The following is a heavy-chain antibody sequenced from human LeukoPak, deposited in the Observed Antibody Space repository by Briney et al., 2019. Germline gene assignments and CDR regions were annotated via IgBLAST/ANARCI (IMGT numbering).Heavy chain of an antibody. CDR1: GYSFTNYY. J-gene: IGHJ5*02. V-gene: IGHV1-46*01. CDR3: ARVATMVRGVIRSGVDWFDP. CDR2: INPSGGST. D-gene: IGHD3-10*01. Sequence: GASVRVSCKASGYSFTNYYMHWVRQAPGQGLEWMGMINPSGGSTTYAQKFQGRVTMTRDMSTSTVYMELSSLTSEDTAVYYCARVATMVRGVIRSGVDWFDPWGQGTLVSVSS.